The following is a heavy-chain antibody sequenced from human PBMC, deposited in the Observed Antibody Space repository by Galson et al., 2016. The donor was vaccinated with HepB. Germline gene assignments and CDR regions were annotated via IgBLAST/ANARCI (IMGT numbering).Heavy chain of an antibody. Sequence: SVKVSCKASAYNFTDYYIHWVRQAPGQGLEWMGIINTNTGITSSPQRLRGRVTMTSDASTSTVYMELSSLRSDDTAVYFCARWPTKGQTNMEGVVRAGMDVWGQGTPVTVSS. CDR3: ARWPTKGQTNMEGVVRAGMDV. D-gene: IGHD2-8*01. V-gene: IGHV1-46*04. J-gene: IGHJ6*02. CDR1: AYNFTDYY. CDR2: INTNTGIT.